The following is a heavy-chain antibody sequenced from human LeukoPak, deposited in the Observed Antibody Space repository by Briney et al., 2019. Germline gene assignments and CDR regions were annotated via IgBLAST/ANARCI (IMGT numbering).Heavy chain of an antibody. D-gene: IGHD3-3*01. Sequence: ASVKVSCKASGYTFTGYYTHWVRQAPGQGLEWMGRINPNSGGTNYAQKFQGRVTMTRDTSISTAYMELSRLRSDDTAVYYCARAVNYDFWSGSGNWFDPWGQGTLDTVSS. CDR1: GYTFTGYY. V-gene: IGHV1-2*06. CDR3: ARAVNYDFWSGSGNWFDP. J-gene: IGHJ5*02. CDR2: INPNSGGT.